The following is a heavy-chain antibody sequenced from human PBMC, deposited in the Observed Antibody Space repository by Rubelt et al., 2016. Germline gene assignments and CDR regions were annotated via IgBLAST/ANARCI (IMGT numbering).Heavy chain of an antibody. CDR3: ARGAAAAGFDY. Sequence: GGGVVQPGRSLRLSCAASGFTFSSYGMHWVRQAPGKGLEWVAVIWYDGSNKYYADSVKGRFTISRDNSKNTLYLQMSSLRAEDTAVYYCARGAAAAGFDYWGQGTLVTVSS. V-gene: IGHV3-33*01. CDR1: GFTFSSYG. D-gene: IGHD6-13*01. J-gene: IGHJ4*02. CDR2: IWYDGSNK.